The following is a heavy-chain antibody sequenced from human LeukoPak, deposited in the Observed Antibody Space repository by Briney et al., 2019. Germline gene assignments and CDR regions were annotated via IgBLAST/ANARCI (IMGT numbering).Heavy chain of an antibody. CDR2: IGSSGDNT. CDR3: VKGSAYFYGSGTHFDY. CDR1: GCTFASYA. Sequence: GGSLRLSCSASGCTFASYAMYWVRQAPGKGLEYVSAIGSSGDNTHYADSVNGRFTISRDNSKNTLYLQMSSLRAEDTAVYYCVKGSAYFYGSGTHFDYWGQGTLVTVSS. D-gene: IGHD3-10*01. V-gene: IGHV3-64D*06. J-gene: IGHJ4*02.